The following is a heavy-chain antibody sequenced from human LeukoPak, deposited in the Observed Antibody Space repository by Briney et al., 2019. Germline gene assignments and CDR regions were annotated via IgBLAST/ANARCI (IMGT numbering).Heavy chain of an antibody. CDR1: GSTFSNYG. D-gene: IGHD6-19*01. V-gene: IGHV3-30*18. CDR2: ISYDGSNK. J-gene: IGHJ4*02. Sequence: PGRSLRLSCAASGSTFSNYGTHWVRQARGKGLEWVAVISYDGSNKYYADSVKGRFTISKDNSKNTLDLQMNSLRAEDTAVYYCAKEGQQWLEYFDYWGQGTLVTVSS. CDR3: AKEGQQWLEYFDY.